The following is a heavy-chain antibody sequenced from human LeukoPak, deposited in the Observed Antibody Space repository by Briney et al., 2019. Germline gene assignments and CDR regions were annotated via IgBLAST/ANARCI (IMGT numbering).Heavy chain of an antibody. CDR3: ARGLGIQLWIDY. Sequence: GGSLRLSCAASGFTFSSYGMSWVRQAPGKGLEWVSAITATSSSTHDADSVQGRFTISRDNSKNTLYLQMNSLRAEDTAVYYCARGLGIQLWIDYWGQGTLVTVSS. V-gene: IGHV3-23*01. CDR2: ITATSSST. J-gene: IGHJ4*02. D-gene: IGHD5-18*01. CDR1: GFTFSSYG.